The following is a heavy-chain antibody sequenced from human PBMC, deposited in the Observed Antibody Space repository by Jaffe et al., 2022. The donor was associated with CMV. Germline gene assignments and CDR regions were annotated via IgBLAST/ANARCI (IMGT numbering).Heavy chain of an antibody. Sequence: QVQLQESGPGLVKPSETLSLTCTVSGGSISSYYWSWIRQPPGKGLEWIGYIYYSGSTNYNPSLKSRVTISVDTSKNQFSLKLSSVTAADTAVYYCARLQGGYWGQGTLVTVSS. V-gene: IGHV4-59*08. CDR2: IYYSGST. J-gene: IGHJ4*02. CDR1: GGSISSYY. CDR3: ARLQGGY.